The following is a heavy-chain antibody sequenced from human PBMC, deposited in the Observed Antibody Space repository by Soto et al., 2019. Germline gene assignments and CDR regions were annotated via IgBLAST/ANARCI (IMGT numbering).Heavy chain of an antibody. CDR1: GFTFSSYA. Sequence: EVQLLESGGGLVQPGGSLRLSCAASGFTFSSYAMSWVRQAPGKGLEWVSAISGSGGSTYYADSVKGRFTISRDNSKNPLYLQMNSLRDEDTAVYYCAKDVLSPVLSGSSFFDYWGQGTLVTVSS. V-gene: IGHV3-23*01. CDR3: AKDVLSPVLSGSSFFDY. D-gene: IGHD2-15*01. J-gene: IGHJ4*02. CDR2: ISGSGGST.